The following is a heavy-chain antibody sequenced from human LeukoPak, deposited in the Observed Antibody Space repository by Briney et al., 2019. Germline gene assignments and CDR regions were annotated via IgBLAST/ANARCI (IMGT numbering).Heavy chain of an antibody. CDR1: GFTFSSYT. CDR2: IRHSGDDT. Sequence: GGSLRLSCAASGFTFSSYTMSWLRQSPGKGLEWVSSIRHSGDDTHYADSLKGRFTISRDNSKNTLYLQMNSLRAEDTAVYYCARGLLSGILSNWFDPWGQGTLVTVSS. CDR3: ARGLLSGILSNWFDP. J-gene: IGHJ5*02. V-gene: IGHV3-23*01. D-gene: IGHD2/OR15-2a*01.